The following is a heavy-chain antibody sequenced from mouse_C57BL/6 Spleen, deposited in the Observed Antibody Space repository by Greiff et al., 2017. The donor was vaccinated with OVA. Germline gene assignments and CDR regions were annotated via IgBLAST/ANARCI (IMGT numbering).Heavy chain of an antibody. D-gene: IGHD3-2*02. CDR3: ARSKPETAQVLAWFAY. CDR2: INPNNGGT. Sequence: EVQLQQSGPELVKPGASVKISCKASGYTFTDYYMNWVKQSHGKSLEWIGDINPNNGGTSYNQKFKGKATLTVDKSSSTAYMELRSLTSEDSAVYYCARSKPETAQVLAWFAYWGQGTLVTVSA. V-gene: IGHV1-26*01. J-gene: IGHJ3*01. CDR1: GYTFTDYY.